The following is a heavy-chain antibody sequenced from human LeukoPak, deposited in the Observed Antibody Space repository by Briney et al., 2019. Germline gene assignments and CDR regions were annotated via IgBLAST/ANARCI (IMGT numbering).Heavy chain of an antibody. Sequence: GGSLRLSCAASGFTFSSYGMHWVRQAPGKGLEWVAVISYDGSHKYYADSVKGRLIISRDNSKNTLYLQMNSLRAEDTVVYYCAKDASDSSGWYYFDYWGQGTLVTVSS. CDR2: ISYDGSHK. V-gene: IGHV3-30*18. CDR3: AKDASDSSGWYYFDY. J-gene: IGHJ4*02. D-gene: IGHD6-19*01. CDR1: GFTFSSYG.